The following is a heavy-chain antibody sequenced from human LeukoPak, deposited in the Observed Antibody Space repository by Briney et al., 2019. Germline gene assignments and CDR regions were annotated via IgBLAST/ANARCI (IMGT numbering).Heavy chain of an antibody. V-gene: IGHV4-59*11. CDR2: ISHTGVT. J-gene: IGHJ1*01. D-gene: IGHD6-13*01. CDR3: ARIFPGIAAAADAEYFQH. CDR1: GGSMGHH. Sequence: SETLSLTCSVSGGSMGHHWSWIRQSAGKGLEWIGYISHTGVTNYESSLKSRVSMSIDTSKNQLSFELTSVTAADTAVYYCARIFPGIAAAADAEYFQHWGQGTLVTVSS.